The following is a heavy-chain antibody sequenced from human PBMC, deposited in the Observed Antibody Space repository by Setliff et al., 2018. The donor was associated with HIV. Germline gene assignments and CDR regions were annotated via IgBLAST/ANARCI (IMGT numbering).Heavy chain of an antibody. D-gene: IGHD1-20*01. CDR3: VRQGHWYIPWYFDY. V-gene: IGHV4-59*10. J-gene: IGHJ4*02. CDR2: MDSSGNT. CDR1: GFTFSDYY. Sequence: PGGSLRLSCAASGFTFSDYYMSWIRQAPGKGLEWIGSMDSSGNTYYSPSLRSRVTLSLDTSKNHISLHLSSVTAADTAVYYCVRQGHWYIPWYFDYWGQGALVTVSS.